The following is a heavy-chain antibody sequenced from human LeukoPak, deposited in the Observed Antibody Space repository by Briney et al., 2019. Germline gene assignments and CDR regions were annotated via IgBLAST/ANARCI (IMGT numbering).Heavy chain of an antibody. V-gene: IGHV3-53*01. J-gene: IGHJ4*02. Sequence: GSLRLSCAASGFTVSSNYMSWVRQAPGKGLEWVSVIYSGGSTYYAASVKGRFTISRDNSKNTLYLQMNSLRAEDTAVYYCAREVTYYYDSSGYNYFDYWGQGTLVTVSS. D-gene: IGHD3-22*01. CDR2: IYSGGST. CDR1: GFTVSSNY. CDR3: AREVTYYYDSSGYNYFDY.